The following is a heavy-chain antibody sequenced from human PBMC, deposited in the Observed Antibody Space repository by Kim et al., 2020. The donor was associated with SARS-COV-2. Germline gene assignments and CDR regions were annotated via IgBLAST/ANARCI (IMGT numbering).Heavy chain of an antibody. CDR3: ARDPTKGRSIVGAISFDY. D-gene: IGHD1-26*01. CDR2: IIPIFGTA. CDR1: GGTFSSYA. Sequence: SVKVSCKASGGTFSSYAISWVRQAPGQGLEWMGGIIPIFGTANYAQKFQGRVTITADESTSTAYMELSSLRSEDTAVYYCARDPTKGRSIVGAISFDYWGQGTLVTVSS. V-gene: IGHV1-69*13. J-gene: IGHJ4*02.